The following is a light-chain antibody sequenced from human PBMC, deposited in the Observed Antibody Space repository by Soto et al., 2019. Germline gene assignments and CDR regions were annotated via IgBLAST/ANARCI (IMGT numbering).Light chain of an antibody. CDR1: QSVSSTY. J-gene: IGKJ1*01. CDR2: AAS. CDR3: QQYGSSRWT. Sequence: IVLTQPPDTLSLFPGERATLSCRASQSVSSTYLAWYQQKPGQAPRPLISAASSRATGTPDRFSGSGSGTDFTLTISRLEPEDFAVYYCQQYGSSRWTFGQGTKVDIK. V-gene: IGKV3-20*01.